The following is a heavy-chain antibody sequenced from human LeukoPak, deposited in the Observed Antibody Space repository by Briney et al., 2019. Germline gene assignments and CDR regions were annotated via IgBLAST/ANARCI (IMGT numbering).Heavy chain of an antibody. J-gene: IGHJ5*02. V-gene: IGHV4-59*07. CDR2: VYYSGST. CDR3: ARANSVRVLYAILSGWFDP. D-gene: IGHD2-8*02. CDR1: GGSISRYY. Sequence: SYTLSLTCTVSGGSISRYYWRWIRQPPANGLEWIGYVYYSGSTNYNPSLTSRATISVDTSKHQSSLRLSSGTAADTAVYYSARANSVRVLYAILSGWFDPWGQGTLVTVSS.